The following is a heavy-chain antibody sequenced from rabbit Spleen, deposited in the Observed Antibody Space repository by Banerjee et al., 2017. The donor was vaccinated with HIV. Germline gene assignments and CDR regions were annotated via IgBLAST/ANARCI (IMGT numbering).Heavy chain of an antibody. CDR1: GFSFSSNP. D-gene: IGHD6-1*01. CDR3: VREAGYGGYGDANL. J-gene: IGHJ4*01. CDR2: IYDSGGSA. Sequence: QQQLEESGGGLVKPGASLTLTCTASGFSFSSNPMCWVRQAPGKGLEWIACIYDSGGSAWYATWAKGRFTISNPSSTTVTLQMTSLTAADTATYFCVREAGYGGYGDANLWGPGTLVTVS. V-gene: IGHV1S45*01.